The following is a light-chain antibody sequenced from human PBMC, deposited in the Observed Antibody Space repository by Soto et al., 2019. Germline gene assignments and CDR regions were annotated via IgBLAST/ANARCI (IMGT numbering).Light chain of an antibody. CDR3: QLYNSYSRT. Sequence: DIQMTQSPSTLSASVGDRVTITCRASQSISSWLAWYQQKPGKAPKLLIYKASSLESGVPSRFSGSGSGTEFTLTISRLQPDDFATYYCQLYNSYSRTFGRGAKLEIK. CDR2: KAS. J-gene: IGKJ2*01. CDR1: QSISSW. V-gene: IGKV1-5*03.